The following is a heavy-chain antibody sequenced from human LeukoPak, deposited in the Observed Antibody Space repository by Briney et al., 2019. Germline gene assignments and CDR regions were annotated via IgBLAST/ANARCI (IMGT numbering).Heavy chain of an antibody. CDR2: IQYDGGKE. V-gene: IGHV3-30*02. CDR1: GFTFSSYG. J-gene: IGHJ4*02. D-gene: IGHD2-2*01. CDR3: AKCPPSSTSCYVLYFDY. Sequence: GGSLRLSCAASGFTFSSYGMHWVRQAPGKGLEWVAFIQYDGGKEYYADSVKGRFTISRDNSKNTLYLQMNSLRAEDTAVYYCAKCPPSSTSCYVLYFDYWGQGTLVTVSS.